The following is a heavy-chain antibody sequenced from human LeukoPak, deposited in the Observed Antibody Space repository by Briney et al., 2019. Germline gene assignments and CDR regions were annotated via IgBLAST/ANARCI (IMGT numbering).Heavy chain of an antibody. V-gene: IGHV4-39*07. Sequence: PSETLSLTCTVSGGSISSSSYYWGWIRQPPGKGLEWIGSIYYSGSTYYNPSLKSRVTISVDTSKNQFSLKLSSVTAADTAVYYCASSPIVGAFSYFDYWGQGTLVTVSS. CDR3: ASSPIVGAFSYFDY. CDR1: GGSISSSSYY. CDR2: IYYSGST. D-gene: IGHD1-26*01. J-gene: IGHJ4*02.